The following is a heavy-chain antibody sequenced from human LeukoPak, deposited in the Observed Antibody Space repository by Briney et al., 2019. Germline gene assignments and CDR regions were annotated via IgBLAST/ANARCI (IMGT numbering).Heavy chain of an antibody. V-gene: IGHV3-53*01. CDR3: ARDLKRDGYNPFDF. D-gene: IGHD5-24*01. CDR1: GFTVSSNY. CDR2: IYSGGST. Sequence: GGSLRLSCAASGFTVSSNYMSWVRQAPGKGLEWVSIIYSGGSTFYADSVKGRFTISRDNAKNTLYLQMNSLRAEDTAVYYCARDLKRDGYNPFDFWGQGTLVTVPS. J-gene: IGHJ4*02.